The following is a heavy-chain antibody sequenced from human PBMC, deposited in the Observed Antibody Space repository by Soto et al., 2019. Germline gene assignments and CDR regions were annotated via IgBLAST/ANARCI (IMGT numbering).Heavy chain of an antibody. CDR3: ARGERGGSYVDP. D-gene: IGHD1-26*01. CDR2: MNPKSGNT. Sequence: QVQLVQSGAEVKKPGASLKVSCKASGYTFTSYDINWVRQATGQGLEWMGWMNPKSGNTGYAQKFEGRVTMTRSTALRTASRELSSLISEDTAVYYCARGERGGSYVDPWGQGTPVTVSS. V-gene: IGHV1-8*01. CDR1: GYTFTSYD. J-gene: IGHJ5*02.